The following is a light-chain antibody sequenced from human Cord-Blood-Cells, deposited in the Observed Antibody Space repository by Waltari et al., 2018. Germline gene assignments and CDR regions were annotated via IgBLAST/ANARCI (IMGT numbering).Light chain of an antibody. CDR2: DAS. J-gene: IGKJ3*01. CDR1: QGVSSY. CDR3: QQRSNWPPGIT. V-gene: IGKV3-11*01. Sequence: EIVLTQSPATLSLSPGERATLSCRASQGVSSYLAWYQQKPGQAPRLLIYDASNRATGSPARCSGSGAGTDFTLTISSLEPDDFAVYYCQQRSNWPPGITFGPGTKVDIK.